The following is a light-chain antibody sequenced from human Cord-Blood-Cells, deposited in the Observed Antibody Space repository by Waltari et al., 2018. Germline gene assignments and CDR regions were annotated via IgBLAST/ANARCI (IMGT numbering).Light chain of an antibody. CDR2: AAS. Sequence: EIVLTQSPATLSLSPGERATLSCRASQSVSSYLAWYQQKPGQAPRLLIYAASNRATVIPARFSGSGSGTDFTLAISSLEPEDFAVYYCQQRSNWITFGQGTRLEIK. CDR3: QQRSNWIT. CDR1: QSVSSY. J-gene: IGKJ5*01. V-gene: IGKV3-11*01.